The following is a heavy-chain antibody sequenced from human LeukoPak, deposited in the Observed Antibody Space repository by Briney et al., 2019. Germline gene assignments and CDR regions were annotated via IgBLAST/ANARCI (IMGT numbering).Heavy chain of an antibody. V-gene: IGHV4-4*07. CDR3: AREYTIFGVVTFDY. CDR1: GGSISSYY. Sequence: SETPSLTCTVSGGSISSYYWSWIRQPAGKGLEWIGRIYTSGSTDYNPSLKSRVTMSVDTSKNQFSLKLSSVTAADTAVYYCAREYTIFGVVTFDYWGQGTLVTVSS. CDR2: IYTSGST. D-gene: IGHD3-3*01. J-gene: IGHJ4*02.